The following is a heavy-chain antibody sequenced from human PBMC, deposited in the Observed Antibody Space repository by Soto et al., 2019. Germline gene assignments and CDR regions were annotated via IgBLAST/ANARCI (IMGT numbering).Heavy chain of an antibody. CDR3: AKVTKRAAAGRYEYYKYGMDV. D-gene: IGHD6-13*01. CDR2: ISGSGGSS. V-gene: IGHV3-23*01. Sequence: PGGSLRLSCAASGFAFSTYAMTWVRQAPGKGLEWVSAISGSGGSSYYAASVKGRFTISRDNSKNTLYLQMNGLRAEDTALYYCAKVTKRAAAGRYEYYKYGMDVWGQGTTVTVSS. J-gene: IGHJ6*02. CDR1: GFAFSTYA.